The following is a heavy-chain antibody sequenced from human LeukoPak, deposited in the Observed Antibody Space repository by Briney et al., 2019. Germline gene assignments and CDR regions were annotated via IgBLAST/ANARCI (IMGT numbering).Heavy chain of an antibody. J-gene: IGHJ5*02. D-gene: IGHD6-6*01. V-gene: IGHV3-66*01. Sequence: GGSLRLSCAASGITFSSLWVSWVRQAPGKGLEWVSVIYSGGSTYYADSVKGRFTISRDNSKNTLYLQMNSLRAEDTAVYYCAKGAIAARRSDPWGQGTLVTVS. CDR2: IYSGGST. CDR3: AKGAIAARRSDP. CDR1: GITFSSLW.